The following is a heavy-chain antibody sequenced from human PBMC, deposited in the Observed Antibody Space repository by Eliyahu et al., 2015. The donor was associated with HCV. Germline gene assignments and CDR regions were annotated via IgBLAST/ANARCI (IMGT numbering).Heavy chain of an antibody. CDR3: ARGDYYDSSGYGYAFDI. V-gene: IGHV1-46*01. Sequence: QVQLVQSGAEVKKPGASVKVSCKASGYTFXSYYMHWVRQAPGQGLEWMGIINPSGGSTSYXQKFQGRVTMTRDTSTSTVYMELSSLRSEDTAVYYCARGDYYDSSGYGYAFDIWGQGTMVTVSS. J-gene: IGHJ3*02. D-gene: IGHD3-22*01. CDR2: INPSGGST. CDR1: GYTFXSYY.